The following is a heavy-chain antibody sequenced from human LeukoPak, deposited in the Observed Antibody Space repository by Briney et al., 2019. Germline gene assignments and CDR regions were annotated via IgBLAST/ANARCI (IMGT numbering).Heavy chain of an antibody. J-gene: IGHJ4*02. D-gene: IGHD3-10*01. Sequence: GGSLRLSCEVSGFTFSYYMMTWVRQAPGEGLEWVANMRTDGSVPSYVDSVKGRFTISRDNAKSSLYLQMNNLRVEDTAVYYCVRDKDFTIDYWGQGTLVTVSS. V-gene: IGHV3-7*01. CDR1: GFTFSYYM. CDR3: VRDKDFTIDY. CDR2: MRTDGSVP.